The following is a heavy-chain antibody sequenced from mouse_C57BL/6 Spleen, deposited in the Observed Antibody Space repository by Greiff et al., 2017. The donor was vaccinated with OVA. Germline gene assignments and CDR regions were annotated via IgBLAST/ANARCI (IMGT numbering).Heavy chain of an antibody. Sequence: VKLQESGAELVKPGASVKISCKASGYAFSSYWMNWVKQRPGKGLEWIGQIYPGDGDTNYNGKFKGKATLTAAKSSSTAYMQLSSLTSEDSAVYFCARRGLPLAMDYWGQGTSVTVSS. CDR2: IYPGDGDT. V-gene: IGHV1-80*01. D-gene: IGHD2-4*01. CDR1: GYAFSSYW. CDR3: ARRGLPLAMDY. J-gene: IGHJ4*01.